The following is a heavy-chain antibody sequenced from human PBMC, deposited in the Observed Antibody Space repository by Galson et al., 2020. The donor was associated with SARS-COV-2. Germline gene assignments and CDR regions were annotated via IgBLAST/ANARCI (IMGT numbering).Heavy chain of an antibody. CDR1: GISVSSGSYY. D-gene: IGHD2-15*01. CDR3: ASRLAVGAGYFKY. CDR2: IYTTDHT. V-gene: IGHV4-61*02. Sequence: SETLSLTCTVSGISVSSGSYYWSWIRQPAGRGLEWIGRIYTTDHTNYNPSLKSRVTISVDTSKNQFSLKLTSVTAADTAIYYCASRLAVGAGYFKYWGQGSLVTGSS. J-gene: IGHJ1*01.